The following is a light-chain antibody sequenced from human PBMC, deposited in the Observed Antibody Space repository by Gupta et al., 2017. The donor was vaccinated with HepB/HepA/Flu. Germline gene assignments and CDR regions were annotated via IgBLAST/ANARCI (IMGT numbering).Light chain of an antibody. CDR3: QQRSNWPPT. J-gene: IGKJ1*01. CDR2: DAP. V-gene: IGKV3-11*01. Sequence: EIVLTQSPATLSLSPGERATLSCRASQSVGSYLAWYQQKPGQAPRLLMYDAPIRAIGIPARFSGSGSGTDFTLTISSLEPEDFAVYYCQQRSNWPPTFGQGTKVETK. CDR1: QSVGSY.